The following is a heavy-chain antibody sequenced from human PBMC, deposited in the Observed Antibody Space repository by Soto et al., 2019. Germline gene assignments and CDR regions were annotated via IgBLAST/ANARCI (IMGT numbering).Heavy chain of an antibody. J-gene: IGHJ4*02. Sequence: EVQLVQSGAEVKKSGESLRISCKVSGYSFASQWISWVRHVPGKGQEWMGRIDLSESYTTYNPSFQGHVTFSSDKSLTTAYLQWRSLEASDTATYYCATQGLTTYYFGYWGQGTLVTVSS. CDR3: ATQGLTTYYFGY. CDR1: GYSFASQW. CDR2: IDLSESYT. V-gene: IGHV5-10-1*03.